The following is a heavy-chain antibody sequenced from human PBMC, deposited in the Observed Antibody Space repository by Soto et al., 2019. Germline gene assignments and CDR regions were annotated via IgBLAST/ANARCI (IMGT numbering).Heavy chain of an antibody. CDR2: INHSGST. V-gene: IGHV4-34*01. Sequence: QVQLQQWGAGLLKPSETLSLTCAVYGGSFSDYYWSWIRQPPGKGLEWIGEINHSGSTNYNPSLKSRVTISVDTSKNQFSLKLSSVTAADTAVYYCARYGDYVPFDYWGQGTLVTVSS. D-gene: IGHD4-17*01. CDR1: GGSFSDYY. CDR3: ARYGDYVPFDY. J-gene: IGHJ4*02.